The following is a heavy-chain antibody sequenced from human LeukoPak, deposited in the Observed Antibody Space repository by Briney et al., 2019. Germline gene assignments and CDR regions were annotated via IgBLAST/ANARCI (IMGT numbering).Heavy chain of an antibody. D-gene: IGHD3-9*01. CDR1: GGTFSSYA. CDR3: ARDRYYDILTGYLPLDY. CDR2: IIPIFGTA. V-gene: IGHV1-69*05. Sequence: SVKVSCKASGGTFSSYAISWVLQAPGQGLEWMGGIIPIFGTANYAQKFQGRVTITTDESTSTAYMELSSLRSEDTAVYYCARDRYYDILTGYLPLDYWGQGTLVTVSS. J-gene: IGHJ4*02.